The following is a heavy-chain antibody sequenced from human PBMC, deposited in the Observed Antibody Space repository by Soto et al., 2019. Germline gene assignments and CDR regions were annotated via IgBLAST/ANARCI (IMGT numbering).Heavy chain of an antibody. CDR3: AKDGRITIFGVVIGYYYYMDV. D-gene: IGHD3-3*01. CDR1: GFTFSSYG. Sequence: GGSLRLSCAASGFTFSSYGMHWVRQAPGKGLEWVAVISYDGSNKYYADSAKGRFTISRDNSKNTLYLQMNSLRAEDTAVYYCAKDGRITIFGVVIGYYYYMDVWGKGTTVTVSS. CDR2: ISYDGSNK. J-gene: IGHJ6*03. V-gene: IGHV3-30*18.